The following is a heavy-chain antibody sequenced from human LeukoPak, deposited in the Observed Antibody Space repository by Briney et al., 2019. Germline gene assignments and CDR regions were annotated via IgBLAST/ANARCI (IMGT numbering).Heavy chain of an antibody. CDR3: VRLGRRDAYNYSFDY. V-gene: IGHV4-39*01. J-gene: IGHJ4*02. CDR1: GGSISSINYY. D-gene: IGHD5-24*01. CDR2: IYYSGST. Sequence: SGTLSLTCTVSGGSISSINYYWAWIRQPPGEGLEWIGTIYYSGSTYYNPSLKSRVTISVDTSKNQFSLNLSSVTAADTAVYYCVRLGRRDAYNYSFDYWGQGALVTVSS.